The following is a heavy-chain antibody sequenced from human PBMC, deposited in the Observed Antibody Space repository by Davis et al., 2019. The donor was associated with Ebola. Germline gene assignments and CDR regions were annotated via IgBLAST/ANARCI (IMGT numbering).Heavy chain of an antibody. D-gene: IGHD1-1*01. J-gene: IGHJ4*02. CDR2: IDSDGSRA. Sequence: GGSLRLSCAASGFTFGGYSMSWVRQAPGMGLEWVSVIDSDGSRAYYADSVKGRFTTSRDNYKDTLYLEMNSLRVEDTAVYYCVKAGNWNFDYWGQGTLATVSS. V-gene: IGHV3-23*03. CDR3: VKAGNWNFDY. CDR1: GFTFGGYS.